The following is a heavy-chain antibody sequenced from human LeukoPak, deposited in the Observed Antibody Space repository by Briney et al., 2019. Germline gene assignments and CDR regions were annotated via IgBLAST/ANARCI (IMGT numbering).Heavy chain of an antibody. V-gene: IGHV4-34*01. CDR2: INHSGST. J-gene: IGHJ5*02. CDR1: GGSFSGYY. Sequence: SETLSLTCAVYGGSFSGYYWSWIRQPPGKGLEWIGEINHSGSTNYNPSPKSRVTISVDTSKNQFSLKLSSVTAADTAVYYCATSVTNCSGGSCHNWFEPGGEGTRVTVSS. CDR3: ATSVTNCSGGSCHNWFEP. D-gene: IGHD2-15*01.